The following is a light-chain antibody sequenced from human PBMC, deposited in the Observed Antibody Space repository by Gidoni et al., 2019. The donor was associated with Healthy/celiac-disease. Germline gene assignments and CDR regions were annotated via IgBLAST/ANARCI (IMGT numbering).Light chain of an antibody. V-gene: IGKV1-12*01. CDR1: QGISSW. CDR3: QQANRFPPT. J-gene: IGKJ4*01. Sequence: IQMTPSPSSVSASVGDSVTITRRASQGISSWLALYQQKPGKAPKLLIDASSSLQSGVPSRFSGSGSGTYFTGTISNLQPEDFETDYCQQANRFPPTFGGGTKVEIK. CDR2: ASS.